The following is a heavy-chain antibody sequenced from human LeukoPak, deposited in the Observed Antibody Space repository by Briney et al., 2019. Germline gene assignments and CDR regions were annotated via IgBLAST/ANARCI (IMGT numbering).Heavy chain of an antibody. CDR1: RYPLCYSW. J-gene: IGHJ4*02. CDR2: IKGDGTKE. CDR3: ARGTVAAAGYYYFDY. Sequence: GGSLRLSFAAPRYPLCYSWMASVRQAPGKGVEWVAHIKGDGTKEYYVDSVKGRFTISRDNDKDSLYLQMNSRRAEGSTVYYCARGTVAAAGYYYFDYWGQGTQVTVSS. D-gene: IGHD6-13*01. V-gene: IGHV3-7*04.